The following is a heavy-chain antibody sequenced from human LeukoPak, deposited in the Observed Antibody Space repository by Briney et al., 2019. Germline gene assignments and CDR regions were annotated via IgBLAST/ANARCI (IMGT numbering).Heavy chain of an antibody. CDR3: ARSGSYGYYYHMDV. Sequence: GGSLRLSCAASGFTFDDYGMSWVRQAPGKGLEWVSGINWNGGSTGYADSVKGRFTISRDNAKNSLYLQMNSLRAEDTALYYCARSGSYGYYYHMDVWGKGTAVTVSS. D-gene: IGHD1-26*01. V-gene: IGHV3-20*04. CDR2: INWNGGST. CDR1: GFTFDDYG. J-gene: IGHJ6*03.